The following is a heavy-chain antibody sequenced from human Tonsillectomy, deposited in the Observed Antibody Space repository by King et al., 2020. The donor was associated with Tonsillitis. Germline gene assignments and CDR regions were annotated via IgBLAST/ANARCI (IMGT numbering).Heavy chain of an antibody. D-gene: IGHD4-17*01. V-gene: IGHV3-30*18. CDR2: ISYDGSNK. CDR3: AKTTVTTVYYYYGMDV. Sequence: VQLVEAGGGVVQPGRSLRLSCAASGFTFSSYGMHWVRQAPGKGLEWVAVISYDGSNKYYADSVKGRFTISRDNSKNTLYLQMNSLRDEDTAVYYCAKTTVTTVYYYYGMDVWGQGTTVTVSS. J-gene: IGHJ6*02. CDR1: GFTFSSYG.